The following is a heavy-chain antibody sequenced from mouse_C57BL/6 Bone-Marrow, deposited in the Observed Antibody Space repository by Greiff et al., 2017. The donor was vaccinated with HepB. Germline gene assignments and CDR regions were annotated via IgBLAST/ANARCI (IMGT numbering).Heavy chain of an antibody. CDR3: ARGLRRGFAY. J-gene: IGHJ3*01. Sequence: QVQLQQPGAELVKPGASVKLSCKASGYTFTSYWMHWVKQRPGQGLEWIGMIHPNSGSTNYNAKFKSKATLTVDKSSSTAYMQLSSLTSEDSAVYYCARGLRRGFAYWGQGTLVTVSA. CDR2: IHPNSGST. D-gene: IGHD2-4*01. CDR1: GYTFTSYW. V-gene: IGHV1-64*01.